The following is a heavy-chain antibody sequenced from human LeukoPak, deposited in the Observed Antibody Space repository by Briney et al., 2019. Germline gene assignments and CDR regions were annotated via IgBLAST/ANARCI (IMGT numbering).Heavy chain of an antibody. CDR2: ISGSGGST. D-gene: IGHD5-18*01. CDR3: AKQDTAMVRYHFDY. Sequence: GGSLRLSCAASGFTFSDYYMSWIRQAPGKGLEWVSAISGSGGSTYYADSVKGRFTISRDNSKNTLYLQMNGLRAEDTAVYYCAKQDTAMVRYHFDYWGQGTLVTVSS. V-gene: IGHV3-23*01. CDR1: GFTFSDYY. J-gene: IGHJ4*02.